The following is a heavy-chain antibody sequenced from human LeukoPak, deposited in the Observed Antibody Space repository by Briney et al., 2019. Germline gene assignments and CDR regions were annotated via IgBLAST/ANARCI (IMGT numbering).Heavy chain of an antibody. CDR3: AKDRSRIAAAHYMAY. J-gene: IGHJ4*02. D-gene: IGHD6-13*01. CDR1: GFTFSSYA. Sequence: PGGFLRLSCAASGFTFSSYAMSWVRQAPGMGLEWVSAISGSGGSTYYADSVKGRFTISRDNSKNTLYLQMNSLRAEDTAVYYCAKDRSRIAAAHYMAYWGQGTLVTVSS. CDR2: ISGSGGST. V-gene: IGHV3-23*01.